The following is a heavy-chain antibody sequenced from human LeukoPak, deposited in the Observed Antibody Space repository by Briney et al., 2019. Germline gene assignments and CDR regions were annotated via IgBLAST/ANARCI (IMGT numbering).Heavy chain of an antibody. J-gene: IGHJ4*02. CDR2: ISYDGSNK. Sequence: GGSLRLSCAASGFTFSSYAMHWVRQAPGKGLEWVAVISYDGSNKYYADSVKGRFTISRDNSKNTLYLQMNSLRAEDTAVYYCAREREQLVHDYWGQGTLVTVSS. CDR1: GFTFSSYA. CDR3: AREREQLVHDY. V-gene: IGHV3-30*04. D-gene: IGHD6-13*01.